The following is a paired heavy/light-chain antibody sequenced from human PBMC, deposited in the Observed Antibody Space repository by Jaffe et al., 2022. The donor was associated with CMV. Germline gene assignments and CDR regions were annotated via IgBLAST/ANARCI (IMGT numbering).Light chain of an antibody. CDR2: AAS. Sequence: DIQMTQSPSSLSASVGDRVSITCRASQSISNYLNWYQQKPGKAPKLLMYAASRLQSGVPSRFSGGGSGTDFTLSISSLQPEDFATYYCQQSYSNPITFGQGTRLEIK. V-gene: IGKV1-39*01. CDR3: QQSYSNPIT. J-gene: IGKJ5*01. CDR1: QSISNY.
Heavy chain of an antibody. Sequence: QVQLVESGGGVVQPGRSLRLSCAASGFTFSNYGMHWVRQAPGKGLKWVARISFDGTNEFYADSVKGRFTISRDNSKNTLYLQMNSLGVEDTALYYCARDRDDFWSGYYDSWGQGTLVTVSS. CDR3: ARDRDDFWSGYYDS. CDR2: ISFDGTNE. CDR1: GFTFSNYG. V-gene: IGHV3-33*01. J-gene: IGHJ4*02. D-gene: IGHD3-3*01.